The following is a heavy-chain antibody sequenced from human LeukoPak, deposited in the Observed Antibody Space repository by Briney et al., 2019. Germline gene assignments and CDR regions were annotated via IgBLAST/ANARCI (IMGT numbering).Heavy chain of an antibody. CDR3: ARGGGSGSYYRLGYYYYMDV. CDR1: GFTFSTYN. D-gene: IGHD3-10*01. J-gene: IGHJ6*03. V-gene: IGHV3-21*01. CDR2: ISTSSLYI. Sequence: GGSLRLSCAASGFTFSTYNMNWVRQAPGKGLEWVSSISTSSLYIYYADSVKGRFTVSRDNAKNSLSLQMNSLRAEDTAVYYCARGGGSGSYYRLGYYYYMDVWGKGTTVTVSS.